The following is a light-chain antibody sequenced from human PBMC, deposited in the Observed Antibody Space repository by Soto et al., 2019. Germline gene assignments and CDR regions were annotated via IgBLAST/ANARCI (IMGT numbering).Light chain of an antibody. Sequence: EIVLTQSPGTVSLSPGERATLSCRASQSVSRSYLAWYQPKPGQAPRLLIYGASSRATGIPDSFSGSGSGTDFTLAISRMEPDYFALYYWQQYAISPLTFGGGNTVDIK. V-gene: IGKV3-20*01. CDR2: GAS. J-gene: IGKJ4*01. CDR3: QQYAISPLT. CDR1: QSVSRSY.